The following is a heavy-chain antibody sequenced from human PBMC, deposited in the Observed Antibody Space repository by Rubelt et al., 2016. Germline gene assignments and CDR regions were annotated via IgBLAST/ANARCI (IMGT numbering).Heavy chain of an antibody. Sequence: QVQLVESGGGVVQPGRSLRLSCAASGFSFRDYAMHWVRQAPGKGLEWVSAISGSGGSTYYADSVKGRFTISRDSSKNTLYLQMNSLRGEDTAEYYCARGPGFTVVTAFDIWGQGTMVTVSS. V-gene: IGHV3-NL1*01. CDR1: GFSFRDYA. J-gene: IGHJ3*02. CDR3: ARGPGFTVVTAFDI. D-gene: IGHD2-21*02. CDR2: ISGSGGST.